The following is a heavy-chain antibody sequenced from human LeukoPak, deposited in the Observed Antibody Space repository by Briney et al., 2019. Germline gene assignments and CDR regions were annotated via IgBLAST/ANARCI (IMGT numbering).Heavy chain of an antibody. Sequence: PGGSLRLSCAASGFTFGSYAMSWVRQAPGRGPEWVSTVSYSGTGTYYADSVKGRFTISRDNSESTLDLQMNSLRADDTAVYYCAKMYSNSWYYFDYWGQGTLVTVSS. V-gene: IGHV3-23*01. CDR2: VSYSGTGT. CDR3: AKMYSNSWYYFDY. D-gene: IGHD6-13*01. J-gene: IGHJ4*02. CDR1: GFTFGSYA.